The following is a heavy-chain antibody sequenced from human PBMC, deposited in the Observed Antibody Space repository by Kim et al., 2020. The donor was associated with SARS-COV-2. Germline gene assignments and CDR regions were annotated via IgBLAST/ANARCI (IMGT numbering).Heavy chain of an antibody. CDR3: ATEYSSSSAFDF. CDR1: GFTFSTHG. V-gene: IGHV3-33*01. Sequence: GGSLRLSCAASGFTFSTHGMHWVRQPPGRGLEWVAMIWNDGSNKYHTDSVKGRFTISRDNSKNTLYLQMNSLRAEDTAVYYCATEYSSSSAFDFWGQGSLVTVSS. D-gene: IGHD6-6*01. J-gene: IGHJ4*02. CDR2: IWNDGSNK.